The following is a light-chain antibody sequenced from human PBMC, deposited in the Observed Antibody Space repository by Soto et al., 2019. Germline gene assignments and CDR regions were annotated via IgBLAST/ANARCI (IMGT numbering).Light chain of an antibody. CDR3: QQYGSSPLT. J-gene: IGKJ5*01. CDR2: DAS. Sequence: ETVMTQSPGTLCLSPGERATLSCRASQSVSSYLAWYQQKPGQAPRLLIYDASNRATGIPARFSGSGSGTDFTLTITRLEPEDFAVYYCQQYGSSPLTFGGGTRLEIK. CDR1: QSVSSY. V-gene: IGKV3-20*01.